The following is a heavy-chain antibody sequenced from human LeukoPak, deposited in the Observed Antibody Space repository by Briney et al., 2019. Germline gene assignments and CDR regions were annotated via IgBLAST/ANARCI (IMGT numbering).Heavy chain of an antibody. J-gene: IGHJ3*02. D-gene: IGHD3-22*01. CDR3: ARHSSGYKDAFDI. CDR1: GGTFTSYA. V-gene: IGHV1-69*13. Sequence: GASVKVSCKASGGTFTSYAISWVRQAPGQGLEWMGGIIPSFVTANYAQKFQGRVTITAAESTSTAYMERSSLRSEDTAVYYCARHSSGYKDAFDICEQGTMVTVSS. CDR2: IIPSFVTA.